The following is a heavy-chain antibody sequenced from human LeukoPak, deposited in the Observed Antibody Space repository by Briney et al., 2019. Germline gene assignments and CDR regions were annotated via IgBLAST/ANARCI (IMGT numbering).Heavy chain of an antibody. V-gene: IGHV3-30*02. Sequence: GGSLRLSCAASGFIFSSYGMHWVRQAPGKGLEWVAFIRYDGSNKYYADSVKGRFTISRDNSKNTLYLQMNSLRGEDTAVYYCAKNGVVVAAFYFDYWGQGTLVTVSS. CDR3: AKNGVVVAAFYFDY. J-gene: IGHJ4*02. CDR2: IRYDGSNK. D-gene: IGHD2-15*01. CDR1: GFIFSSYG.